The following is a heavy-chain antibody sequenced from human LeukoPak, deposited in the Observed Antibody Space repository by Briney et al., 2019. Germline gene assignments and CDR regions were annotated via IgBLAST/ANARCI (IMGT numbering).Heavy chain of an antibody. CDR1: GGSISGTYY. V-gene: IGHV4-59*08. Sequence: SETLSLTCTVSGGSISGTYYWSWIRQPPGKGLEWIGYIYYTGTTDSNPPLKSRVTISLDTSKNQFSLNLSSVTAADTAVYYCARRWVYDKRAFDAWGQGTMVTVSS. D-gene: IGHD3-16*01. CDR2: IYYTGTT. CDR3: ARRWVYDKRAFDA. J-gene: IGHJ3*01.